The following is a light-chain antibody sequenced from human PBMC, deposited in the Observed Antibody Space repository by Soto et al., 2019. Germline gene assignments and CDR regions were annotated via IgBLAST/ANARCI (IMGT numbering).Light chain of an antibody. CDR1: QGIGDT. CDR3: QPDNNWPLT. J-gene: IGKJ4*01. V-gene: IGKV3-15*01. Sequence: EVVMRQSPSTLSVSPGESATISCRASQGIGDTLAWYQHKPGQTPRLLIYETSTRATGVPTRFSGSRSGAEFTLTINSLQSEDFAVYYCQPDNNWPLTFGEGTKVEIK. CDR2: ETS.